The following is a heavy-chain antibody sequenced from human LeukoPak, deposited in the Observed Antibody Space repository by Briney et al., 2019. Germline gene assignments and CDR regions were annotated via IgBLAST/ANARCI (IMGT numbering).Heavy chain of an antibody. CDR3: ARSGYNRFDY. CDR1: GFTFSSYG. V-gene: IGHV3-30*02. J-gene: IGHJ4*02. CDR2: IRYDGSNK. D-gene: IGHD5-24*01. Sequence: GGSLRLSCAASGFTFSSYGMHWVRRARGKGLEWVAFIRYDGSNKYYADSVKGRFTISRDNSKHTLYLQINSLRAEDTAVYYCARSGYNRFDYWGQGTLVTVSS.